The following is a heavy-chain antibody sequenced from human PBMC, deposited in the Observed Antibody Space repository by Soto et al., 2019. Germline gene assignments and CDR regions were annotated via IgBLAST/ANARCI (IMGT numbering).Heavy chain of an antibody. J-gene: IGHJ4*02. CDR1: GGSFSGYY. Sequence: LSLTCAVYGGSFSGYYWSWIRQPPGKGLEWIGEINHSGSTNYNPSLKSRVTISVDTSKNQFSLKLSSVTAADTAVYYCARATLLYFVWLLQRNGHFDYWGQGTLVTVSS. CDR3: ARATLLYFVWLLQRNGHFDY. CDR2: INHSGST. V-gene: IGHV4-34*01. D-gene: IGHD3-9*01.